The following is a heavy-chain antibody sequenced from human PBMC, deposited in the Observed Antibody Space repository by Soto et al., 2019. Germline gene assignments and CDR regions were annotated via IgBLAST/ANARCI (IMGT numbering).Heavy chain of an antibody. J-gene: IGHJ1*01. CDR3: ARDSGCTNGVCYEYFQH. CDR2: INPNSGGT. V-gene: IGHV1-2*04. CDR1: GYTFTGYY. Sequence: ASVKVSCKASGYTFTGYYMHWVRQAPGQGLEWMGWINPNSGGTNYAQKFQGWVTMTRDTSISTAYMELSRLRSDDTAVYYCARDSGCTNGVCYEYFQHWGQGTLVTVSS. D-gene: IGHD2-8*01.